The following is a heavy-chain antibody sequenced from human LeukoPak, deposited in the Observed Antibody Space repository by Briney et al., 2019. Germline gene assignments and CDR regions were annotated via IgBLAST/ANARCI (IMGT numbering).Heavy chain of an antibody. V-gene: IGHV3-23*01. CDR3: AKRPDSHDY. Sequence: GSLRLSCAASGFTFSSYAMTWVRQAPGKGLEWVSGISDSGGTTNYADSVKGRFTISRDNSKNTVHLQMSSLRAEDTAIYYCAKRPDSHDYWGQGSLVTVSS. J-gene: IGHJ4*02. CDR2: ISDSGGTT. D-gene: IGHD3-22*01. CDR1: GFTFSSYA.